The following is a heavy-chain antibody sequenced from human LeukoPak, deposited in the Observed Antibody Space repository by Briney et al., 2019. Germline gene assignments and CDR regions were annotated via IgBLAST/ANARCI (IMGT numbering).Heavy chain of an antibody. J-gene: IGHJ3*02. D-gene: IGHD3-3*01. CDR3: AKDFTIFGAAGWAFDI. CDR2: KKQDGSEK. CDR1: GVTFRGNW. Sequence: GGSLRLPCAASGVTFRGNWMTWVRQAPGKGLEGWANKKQDGSEKYYVDSVKVRFTISRDNSKNTLYLQMDSLRAEDTAVYSCAKDFTIFGAAGWAFDIWGQGTMVTVSS. V-gene: IGHV3-7*01.